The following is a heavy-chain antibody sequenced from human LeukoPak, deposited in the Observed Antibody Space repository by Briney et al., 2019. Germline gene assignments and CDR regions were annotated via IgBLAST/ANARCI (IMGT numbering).Heavy chain of an antibody. Sequence: SETLSLTCTVSDGSMTNNYWSWLRQPAGKGLEWIGRIYISGSSYYNPSLKSRVSMSVDTSQNQFSLKLNSVTAADTAVYYCARLEGNGIEDHWGQGTLATVSS. J-gene: IGHJ4*02. CDR3: ARLEGNGIEDH. D-gene: IGHD1-26*01. CDR1: DGSMTNNY. V-gene: IGHV4-4*07. CDR2: IYISGSS.